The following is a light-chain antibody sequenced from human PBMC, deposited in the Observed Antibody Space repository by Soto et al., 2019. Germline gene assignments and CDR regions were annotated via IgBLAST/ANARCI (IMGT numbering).Light chain of an antibody. Sequence: EIVLTQSPGNLSSSPGERATLSCRASQSVSSNYFAWYQQKPGQAPRLLIYAASSRATDIPDRFSGSGSGTDFTLTISRLEPEDFAVYYCQQYGSSSWTFGQGTRVEI. J-gene: IGKJ1*01. CDR1: QSVSSNY. V-gene: IGKV3-20*01. CDR3: QQYGSSSWT. CDR2: AAS.